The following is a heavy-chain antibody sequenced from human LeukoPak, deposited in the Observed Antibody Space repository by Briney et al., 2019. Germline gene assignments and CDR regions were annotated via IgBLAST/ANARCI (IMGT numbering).Heavy chain of an antibody. CDR1: GYSISSGYY. Sequence: SETLSLTCNVSGYSISSGYYWGWIRQPPGKGLEWIANIYHSGLIYYNPSLKSRITISMDTSKNQFSLKLRSVTAADTAVYYCARDAYDSSGYSFDYWGQGTLVTVSS. J-gene: IGHJ4*02. D-gene: IGHD3-22*01. CDR2: IYHSGLI. CDR3: ARDAYDSSGYSFDY. V-gene: IGHV4-38-2*02.